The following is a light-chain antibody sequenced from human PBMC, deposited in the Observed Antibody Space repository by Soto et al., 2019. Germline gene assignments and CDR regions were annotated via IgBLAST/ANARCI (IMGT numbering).Light chain of an antibody. Sequence: EIVLTQSPGTLSLSPGERATLSCGASQSISCSYLAWYQQKPGQAPRLLIYGASSRATDIPDRFSGSGSGANFALPISRPEPEDFAVYYCQQYGTSITFGQGTRLEIK. CDR2: GAS. CDR1: QSISCSY. V-gene: IGKV3-20*01. CDR3: QQYGTSIT. J-gene: IGKJ5*01.